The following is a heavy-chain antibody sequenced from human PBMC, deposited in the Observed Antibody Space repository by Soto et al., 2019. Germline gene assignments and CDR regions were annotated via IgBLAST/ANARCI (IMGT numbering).Heavy chain of an antibody. Sequence: PAGSMGNSSSASVYTFSSYSMHWVRKNTGKGLEWVSYISSSSSTIYYADSVKGRFTISRDNAKNSLYLQMNSLRAEDTAVYYCARTSSSWYFNWFDPWGQGTLVTVSS. CDR1: VYTFSSYS. CDR2: ISSSSSTI. CDR3: ARTSSSWYFNWFDP. J-gene: IGHJ5*02. V-gene: IGHV3-48*01. D-gene: IGHD6-13*01.